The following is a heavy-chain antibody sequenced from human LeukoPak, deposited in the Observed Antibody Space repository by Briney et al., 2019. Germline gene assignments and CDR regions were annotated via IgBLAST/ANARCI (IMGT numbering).Heavy chain of an antibody. CDR3: TTLPDGGLITMIVGPY. Sequence: GGSRRLSCAASGFTFSSYWMHWVRQAPGKGLVWVSRINSDGSSTSYADSVKGRFTISRDNAKNTLYLQMNSLRAEDTAVYYCTTLPDGGLITMIVGPYWGQGTLVTVSS. CDR2: INSDGSST. J-gene: IGHJ4*02. D-gene: IGHD3-22*01. CDR1: GFTFSSYW. V-gene: IGHV3-74*01.